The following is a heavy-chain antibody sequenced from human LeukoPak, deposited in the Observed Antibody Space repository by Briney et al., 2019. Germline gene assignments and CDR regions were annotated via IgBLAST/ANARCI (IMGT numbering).Heavy chain of an antibody. CDR3: ARSIVATYDAFDI. CDR1: GYSFTSYW. CDR2: IYPGDSDT. V-gene: IGHV5-51*01. J-gene: IGHJ3*02. Sequence: GESLKISCKGSGYSFTSYWIGWVRQMPGKGLEWMGIIYPGDSDTRYSPSFQGQVTISADKSISTAYLQWSSLKASDTAMYYCARSIVATYDAFDIWGQGTMVTVSS. D-gene: IGHD5-12*01.